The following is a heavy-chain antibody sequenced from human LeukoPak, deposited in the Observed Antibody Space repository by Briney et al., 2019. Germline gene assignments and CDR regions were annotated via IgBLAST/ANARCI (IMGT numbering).Heavy chain of an antibody. CDR1: GFTFSSYG. CDR2: ISYDGSNK. V-gene: IGHV3-30*18. CDR3: AKDYYDSSGSLDY. Sequence: PGGSLRLSCAASGFTFSSYGMHWVRQAPGKGLEWAAVISYDGSNKYYADSVKGRFTISRDNSKNTLYLQMNSLRAEDTAAYYCAKDYYDSSGSLDYWGQGTLVTVSS. J-gene: IGHJ4*02. D-gene: IGHD3-22*01.